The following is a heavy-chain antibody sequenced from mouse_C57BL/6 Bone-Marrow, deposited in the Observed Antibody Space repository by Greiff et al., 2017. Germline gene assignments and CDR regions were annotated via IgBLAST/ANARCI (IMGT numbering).Heavy chain of an antibody. J-gene: IGHJ2*01. CDR1: GYTFTDYY. CDR2: INPNNGGT. Sequence: VQLKQSGPELVKPGASVKISCKASGYTFTDYYMNWVKQSHGKSLEWIGDINPNNGGTSYNQKFKGKATLTVDKSSSTAYMELRSLTSEDSAVYYCARWEGLYYFDYRGQGTTLTVSS. D-gene: IGHD4-1*01. CDR3: ARWEGLYYFDY. V-gene: IGHV1-26*01.